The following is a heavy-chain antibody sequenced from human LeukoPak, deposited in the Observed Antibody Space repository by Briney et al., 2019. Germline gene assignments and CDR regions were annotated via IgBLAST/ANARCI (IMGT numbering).Heavy chain of an antibody. CDR2: INQDGSEK. CDR1: GFTFSSYW. V-gene: IGHV3-7*01. J-gene: IGHJ4*02. Sequence: GGSLRLSCAASGFTFSSYWMVWVRQAPGKGLEWVANINQDGSEKNYVDSVKGRFTISRDNAENLLYLQMNSLRVEDTAEFYCVRERHNIVVFRFAYWGEGALFTVS. CDR3: VRERHNIVVFRFAY. D-gene: IGHD5-12*01.